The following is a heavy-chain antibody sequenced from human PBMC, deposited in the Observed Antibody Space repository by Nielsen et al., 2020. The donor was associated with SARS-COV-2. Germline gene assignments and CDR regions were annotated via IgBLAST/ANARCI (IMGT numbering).Heavy chain of an antibody. D-gene: IGHD1-14*01. CDR2: IWYDGSNK. Sequence: GESLKISCGASGFTFRSQGMHWVRQVPGKGLEWLANIWYDGSNKKYSDSAKGRFTISRDNSKNTLYLEMSSLGVEDTAVYYCWTGVGADGFDHWGQGALVTVSP. J-gene: IGHJ4*02. CDR3: WTGVGADGFDH. CDR1: GFTFRSQG. V-gene: IGHV3-33*08.